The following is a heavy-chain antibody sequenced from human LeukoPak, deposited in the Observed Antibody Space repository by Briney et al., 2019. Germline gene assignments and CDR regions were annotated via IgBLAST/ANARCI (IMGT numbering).Heavy chain of an antibody. D-gene: IGHD2-21*01. Sequence: PSETLSLTCTVSGGSISSHYWSWIRQPPGKGLEWIGYIYYSGSTNYNPSLKSRVTISVDTSKNQFSLKLSSVTAADTALYYCTNCALIEGTCYYDFWGQGTLVTVSS. J-gene: IGHJ4*02. V-gene: IGHV4-59*11. CDR3: TNCALIEGTCYYDF. CDR1: GGSISSHY. CDR2: IYYSGST.